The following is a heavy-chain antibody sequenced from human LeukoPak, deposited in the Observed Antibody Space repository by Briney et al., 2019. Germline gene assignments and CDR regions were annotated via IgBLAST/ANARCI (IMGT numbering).Heavy chain of an antibody. CDR3: AKDFGSGSYWPFDY. CDR1: GFTFSSYA. CDR2: ISGSGGST. J-gene: IGHJ4*02. Sequence: HPGGSLRLSCAASGFTFSSYAMSWVRQAPGKGLEWVSAISGSGGSTYCADSVKGRFTISRDNSKNTLYLQMNSLRAEDTAVYYCAKDFGSGSYWPFDYWGQGTLVTVSS. V-gene: IGHV3-23*01. D-gene: IGHD3-10*01.